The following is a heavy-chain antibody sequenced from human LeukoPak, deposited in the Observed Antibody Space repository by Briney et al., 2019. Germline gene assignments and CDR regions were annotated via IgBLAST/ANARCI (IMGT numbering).Heavy chain of an antibody. D-gene: IGHD6-13*01. CDR1: GHIFTKYD. Sequence: ASVKVSCKTSGHIFTKYDISWVRQAPGQGPEWMGWITPYNGNARSAPKFEGRVTMTTDTSASTAYLELRGLKSDDTAVYYCARETKDGVFFDYWGQGTLVIVSS. CDR3: ARETKDGVFFDY. V-gene: IGHV1-18*01. J-gene: IGHJ4*02. CDR2: ITPYNGNA.